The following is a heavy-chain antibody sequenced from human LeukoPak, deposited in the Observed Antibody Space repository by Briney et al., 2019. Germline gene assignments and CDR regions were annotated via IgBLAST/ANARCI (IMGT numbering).Heavy chain of an antibody. D-gene: IGHD5-12*01. CDR3: ARGGLSAYYMDV. CDR2: ISSSSSYI. J-gene: IGHJ6*03. CDR1: GFTFSSYS. Sequence: GGSLRLSCAASGFTFSSYSMNWVRQAPGKGLEWVSSISSSSSYIYYADSVKGRFTISRDNAKNSLHLQMNSLRAEDTAVYYCARGGLSAYYMDVWGKGTTVTISS. V-gene: IGHV3-21*01.